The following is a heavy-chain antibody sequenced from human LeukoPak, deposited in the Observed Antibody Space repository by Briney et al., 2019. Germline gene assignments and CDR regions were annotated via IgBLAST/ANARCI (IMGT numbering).Heavy chain of an antibody. CDR1: GFTVSSNY. Sequence: PGGSLRLSCAASGFTVSSNYMSWVRQAPGKGLEWVSVIYSGGRTEYADSVKGRFTISRDNSKNTLYLQMNSLRAEDTAVYYCATDITVYYGSGSPYWGQGTLVTVSS. J-gene: IGHJ4*02. V-gene: IGHV3-66*01. CDR3: ATDITVYYGSGSPY. D-gene: IGHD3-10*01. CDR2: IYSGGRT.